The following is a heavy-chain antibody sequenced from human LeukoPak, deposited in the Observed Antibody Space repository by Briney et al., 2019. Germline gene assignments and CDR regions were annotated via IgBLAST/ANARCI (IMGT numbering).Heavy chain of an antibody. CDR3: ARRTLAVAGVEDY. CDR1: TLSISRDSY. CDR2: ISHSGNT. D-gene: IGHD6-19*01. V-gene: IGHV4-38-2*01. J-gene: IGHJ4*02. Sequence: PSGTLSLTCFVSTLSISRDSYWGWIRQPPGKGLEWVGSISHSGNTYYNPSLKSRVTISVDPSKNQFSLKLSSVTAADTAVYYCARRTLAVAGVEDYWGQGTLVTVSS.